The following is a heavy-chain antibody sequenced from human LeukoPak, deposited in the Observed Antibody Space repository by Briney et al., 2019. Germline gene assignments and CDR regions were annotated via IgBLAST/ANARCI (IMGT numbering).Heavy chain of an antibody. D-gene: IGHD4-17*01. CDR3: ARETYGANDAFDI. CDR1: GFTFRRYS. CDR2: ISSSGTYS. J-gene: IGHJ3*02. Sequence: GGSLRLSCVVSGFTFRRYSMNWVRQAPGKGLEWVSSISSSGTYSYYADSVKGRFTISRDNAKNSLYLQMNSLRAEDTAVYYCARETYGANDAFDIWGQGTMVTVSS. V-gene: IGHV3-21*01.